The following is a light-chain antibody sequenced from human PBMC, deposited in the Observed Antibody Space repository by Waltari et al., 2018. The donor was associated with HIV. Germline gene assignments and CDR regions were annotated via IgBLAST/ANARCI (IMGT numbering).Light chain of an antibody. CDR2: DNN. CDR1: SSNIGTNY. CDR3: GTWDSSLSAVV. V-gene: IGLV1-51*01. Sequence: QSVLKQPPSVSAAPGQKVTISCSGSSSNIGTNYVSWYQQLPGTAPKLLIYDNNKRPSGIPDRFSGSKSGTSATLGITGLQTGDEADYYCGTWDSSLSAVVFGGGTKLTVL. J-gene: IGLJ2*01.